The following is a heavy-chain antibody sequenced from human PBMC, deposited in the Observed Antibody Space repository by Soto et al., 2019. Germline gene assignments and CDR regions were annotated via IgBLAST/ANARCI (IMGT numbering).Heavy chain of an antibody. CDR3: VRDRGYTGYDLEY. D-gene: IGHD5-12*01. CDR2: INSGSSTI. CDR1: GFTFRSYA. Sequence: EVQLVESGGGLVQPGGSLRLSCAASGFTFRSYAMNWVRQAPGTGLEWVSYINSGSSTIYYAESAKGRFSISRDNAKNSLYLQMNCLRDEDTAVYFCVRDRGYTGYDLEYWGQGALVTVSS. J-gene: IGHJ4*02. V-gene: IGHV3-48*02.